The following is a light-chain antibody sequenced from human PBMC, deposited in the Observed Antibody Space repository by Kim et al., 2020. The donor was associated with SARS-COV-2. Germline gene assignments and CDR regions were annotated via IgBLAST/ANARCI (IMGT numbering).Light chain of an antibody. CDR2: GAT. J-gene: IGKJ3*01. CDR1: QSVSSNY. Sequence: DIVLTQSPGTLSLSPGERATLSCRASQSVSSNYLAWYQQTPGQTPRLLIYGATSRATGIPDRFSGSGSRTDFTLTISRLEPEDFAVYYCQQYGSSFTFGPGTKVDIK. V-gene: IGKV3-20*01. CDR3: QQYGSSFT.